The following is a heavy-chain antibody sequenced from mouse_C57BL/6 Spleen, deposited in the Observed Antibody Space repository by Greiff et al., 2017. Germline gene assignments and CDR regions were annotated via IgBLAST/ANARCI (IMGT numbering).Heavy chain of an antibody. V-gene: IGHV5-17*01. D-gene: IGHD2-4*01. CDR1: GFTFSDYG. Sequence: EVKLVESGGGLVKPGGSLKLSCAASGFTFSDYGMHWVRQAPEKGLEWVAYISSGSSTIYYADPVKGRFTISRDNAKNTLFLQMTSLRSEDTAMYYCARKTYYDYDSYAMDYWGQGTSVTVSS. CDR3: ARKTYYDYDSYAMDY. J-gene: IGHJ4*01. CDR2: ISSGSSTI.